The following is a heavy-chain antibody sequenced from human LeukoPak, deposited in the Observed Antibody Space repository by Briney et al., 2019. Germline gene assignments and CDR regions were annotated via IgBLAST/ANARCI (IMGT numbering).Heavy chain of an antibody. CDR1: GFTFSSYS. J-gene: IGHJ3*02. CDR2: IPYDGTLE. D-gene: IGHD1-26*01. Sequence: PGRSLRLSCAVSGFTFSSYSMHWIRQAPGKGLEWVGVIPYDGTLEYYADSVKGRFTISRDNSKNTLYLQMNSLRAEDTAVYYCAKVSEEWELNDAFDIWGQGTMVTVSS. CDR3: AKVSEEWELNDAFDI. V-gene: IGHV3-30-3*01.